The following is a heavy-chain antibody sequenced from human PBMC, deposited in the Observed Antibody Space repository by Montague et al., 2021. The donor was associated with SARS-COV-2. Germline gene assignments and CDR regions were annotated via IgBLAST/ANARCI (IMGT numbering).Heavy chain of an antibody. CDR1: GGPISRGSYY. CDR2: IYHAGST. Sequence: SETLSLTCSASGGPISRGSYYWGWIRQPPGKGLEWVGNIYHAGSTYYNPSLKSRATIFVDTSNSQFSLKLTSVTAADTAVYYCARQLRYYDLRADYWGQGTLVSVSS. J-gene: IGHJ4*02. D-gene: IGHD3-9*01. V-gene: IGHV4-39*07. CDR3: ARQLRYYDLRADY.